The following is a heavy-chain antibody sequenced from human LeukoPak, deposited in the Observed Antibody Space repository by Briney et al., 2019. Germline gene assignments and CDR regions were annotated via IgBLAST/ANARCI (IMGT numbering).Heavy chain of an antibody. V-gene: IGHV3-7*01. J-gene: IGHJ5*02. CDR1: GFTFSSYW. CDR2: IQQDGSEK. CDR3: ARDLAVVVVAAILPYNWFDP. D-gene: IGHD2-15*01. Sequence: GGSLRLSCAASGFTFSSYWMSWVRQAPGKGLEWVANIQQDGSEKYYVDSVKGRFTISRDNAKNSLYLQMNSLRVEDTAVYYCARDLAVVVVAAILPYNWFDPWGQGTLVTVSS.